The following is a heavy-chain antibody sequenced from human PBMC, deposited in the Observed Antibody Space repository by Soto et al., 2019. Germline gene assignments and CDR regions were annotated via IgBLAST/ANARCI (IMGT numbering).Heavy chain of an antibody. Sequence: PGGSLRLSCAASGFTISNYWMSWVRQAPGKGLEWVANIKQDGSVRHYVDSVKGRFMISRDNAKNSLYLQMNSLRVEDTAVYYCARDCCASGSHDFWGQGNLVTVSS. CDR2: IKQDGSVR. V-gene: IGHV3-7*01. J-gene: IGHJ4*02. CDR1: GFTISNYW. CDR3: ARDCCASGSHDF. D-gene: IGHD3-10*01.